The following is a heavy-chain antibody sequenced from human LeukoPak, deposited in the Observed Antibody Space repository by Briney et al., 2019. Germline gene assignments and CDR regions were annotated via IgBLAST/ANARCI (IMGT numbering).Heavy chain of an antibody. CDR1: GFTFDDYA. J-gene: IGHJ4*02. V-gene: IGHV3-20*04. CDR3: TRDPGTVPIDY. CDR2: IGKNGGNP. Sequence: GGSLRLSCAASGFTFDDYAMSWVRQAPGKGLEWVSGIGKNGGNPGYADSVKGRFTISRDNAKNSLYLQMNSLRAEDTALFFCTRDPGTVPIDYWGQGTLVTVSS. D-gene: IGHD4-11*01.